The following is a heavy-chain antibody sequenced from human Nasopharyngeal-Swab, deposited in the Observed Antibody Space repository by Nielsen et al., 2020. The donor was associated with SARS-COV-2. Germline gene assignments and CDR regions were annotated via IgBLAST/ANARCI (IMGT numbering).Heavy chain of an antibody. CDR3: ARRSSGWYWVGWFDP. V-gene: IGHV4-38-2*01. CDR2: IYHSGST. D-gene: IGHD6-19*01. CDR1: GYSISSGYY. Sequence: SETLSLTCAVSGYSISSGYYWGWIRQPPGKGLEWIGSIYHSGSTYYNPSLKSRVTISVDTSKNQFSLKLSSVTAADTAVYYCARRSSGWYWVGWFDPWGQGTLVTVSS. J-gene: IGHJ5*02.